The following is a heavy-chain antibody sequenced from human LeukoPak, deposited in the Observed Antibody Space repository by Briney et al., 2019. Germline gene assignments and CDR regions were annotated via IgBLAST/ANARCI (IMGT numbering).Heavy chain of an antibody. D-gene: IGHD2-15*01. CDR2: INHSGNT. Sequence: PSETLSLTCAVYGWPFSGYYWRWIRQPPGKGLEWIGEINHSGNTNYNPSLKSRVTISVDTSKNQFSLKLSSVTAAGTAVYYCARVVARNGMDVWGQGTTVTVSS. V-gene: IGHV4-34*01. CDR1: GWPFSGYY. CDR3: ARVVARNGMDV. J-gene: IGHJ6*02.